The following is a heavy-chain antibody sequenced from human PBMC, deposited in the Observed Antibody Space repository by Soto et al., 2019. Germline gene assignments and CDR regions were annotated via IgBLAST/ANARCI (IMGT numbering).Heavy chain of an antibody. V-gene: IGHV3-33*01. Sequence: LRLSCAASGFTFSSYGMHWVRQAPCKGLEWVAVIWYDGSNKYYADSVKGRFTISRDNSKNTLYLQMNSLRAEDTAVYYCARDLYSGYDGNYFDYWGQGTLVTVSS. J-gene: IGHJ4*02. CDR2: IWYDGSNK. CDR1: GFTFSSYG. D-gene: IGHD5-12*01. CDR3: ARDLYSGYDGNYFDY.